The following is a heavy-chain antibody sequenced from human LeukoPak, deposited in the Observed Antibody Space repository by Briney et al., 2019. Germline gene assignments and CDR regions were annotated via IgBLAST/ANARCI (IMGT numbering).Heavy chain of an antibody. CDR3: ARDNIVVVPAAIEGYYYYYMDV. D-gene: IGHD2-2*02. CDR2: IYYSGST. J-gene: IGHJ6*03. V-gene: IGHV4-59*12. Sequence: PSETLSLTCTVSGGSISSYYWSWIRQPPGKGLEWIGYIYYSGSTNYNPSLKSRVTISVDTSKNQFSLKLSSVTAADTAVYYCARDNIVVVPAAIEGYYYYYMDVWGKGTTVTVSS. CDR1: GGSISSYY.